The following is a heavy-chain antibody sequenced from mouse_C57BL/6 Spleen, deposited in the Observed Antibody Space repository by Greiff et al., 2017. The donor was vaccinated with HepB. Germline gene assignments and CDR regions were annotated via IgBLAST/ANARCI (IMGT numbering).Heavy chain of an antibody. CDR1: GYTFTSYW. J-gene: IGHJ1*03. D-gene: IGHD1-1*01. V-gene: IGHV1-50*01. CDR2: IDPSDSYT. Sequence: QVQLQQPGAELVKPGASVKLSCKASGYTFTSYWMQWVKQRPGQGLEWIGEIDPSDSYTNYNQKFKGKATLTVDTSSSTAYMQRSSLTSEDSAVYYCARGVDLRGWYFDVWGTGTTVTVSS. CDR3: ARGVDLRGWYFDV.